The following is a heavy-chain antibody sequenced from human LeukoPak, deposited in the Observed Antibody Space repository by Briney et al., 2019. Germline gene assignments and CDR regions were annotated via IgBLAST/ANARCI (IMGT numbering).Heavy chain of an antibody. CDR2: IWYDGSKK. Sequence: PGRSLRLSCAASGFTFSSYGMHWVRQAPGKGLEWVAVIWYDGSKKYYADSVKGRFTISRDNSKNTLYLQMNSLRAEDTAAYYCAKEVTTPAGYYYYMDVWGKGTTVTVSS. V-gene: IGHV3-33*06. CDR3: AKEVTTPAGYYYYMDV. CDR1: GFTFSSYG. D-gene: IGHD4-17*01. J-gene: IGHJ6*03.